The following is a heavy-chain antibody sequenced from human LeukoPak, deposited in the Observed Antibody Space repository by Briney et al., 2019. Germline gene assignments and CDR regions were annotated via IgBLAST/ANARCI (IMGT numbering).Heavy chain of an antibody. CDR2: ISYDGSNK. J-gene: IGHJ4*02. CDR1: GFTFDDYG. V-gene: IGHV3-30*18. Sequence: GGSLRLSCTVSGFTFDDYGMNWVRQAPGKGLEWVAVISYDGSNKYYADSVKGRFTISRDNSKNTLYLQMNSLRAEDTAVYYCAKSYYYDSSDYWGQGTLVTVSS. D-gene: IGHD3-22*01. CDR3: AKSYYYDSSDY.